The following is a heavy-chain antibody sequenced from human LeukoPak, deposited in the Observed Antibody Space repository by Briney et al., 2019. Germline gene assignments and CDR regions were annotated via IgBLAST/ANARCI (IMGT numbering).Heavy chain of an antibody. CDR2: ISSESTNI. CDR3: SRDGSGSGDC. V-gene: IGHV3-21*01. Sequence: PGGSLRLSCAASGFTFNIFGMNWVRQAPGRGLEWVSSISSESTNIYYADSVKGRFTISRDNAKNSLFLEMNSLRPEDTAVYYCSRDGSGSGDCWGQGTLVTVSS. J-gene: IGHJ4*02. D-gene: IGHD2-15*01. CDR1: GFTFNIFG.